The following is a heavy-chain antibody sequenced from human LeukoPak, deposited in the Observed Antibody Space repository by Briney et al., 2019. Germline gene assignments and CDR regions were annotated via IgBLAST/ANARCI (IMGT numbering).Heavy chain of an antibody. V-gene: IGHV1-24*01. J-gene: IGHJ4*02. CDR3: ASTLSSSWFVADY. CDR1: GYTLPELS. Sequence: ASVKVSCQVSGYTLPELSMHWVRQAPGKGLEWTGGFDPEDGETIYAQKFQGRVTMTEDTSTDTAYMELSSLRSEDTAVYYCASTLSSSWFVADYWGQGTLVTVSS. D-gene: IGHD6-13*01. CDR2: FDPEDGET.